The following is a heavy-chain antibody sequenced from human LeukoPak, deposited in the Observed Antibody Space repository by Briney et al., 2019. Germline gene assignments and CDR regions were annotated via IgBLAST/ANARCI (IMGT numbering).Heavy chain of an antibody. CDR3: AKQYSSSSSDP. V-gene: IGHV3-23*01. CDR1: GFTFSSSA. D-gene: IGHD6-6*01. CDR2: ISGSGDKT. Sequence: QPGGSLRLSCVASGFTFSSSAMSWVRQAPGKGLEWVSGISGSGDKTYYADSVKGRFTISRDNSKNTLSLQMNSLRGEGTALYYCAKQYSSSSSDPWGQGTRVTVSS. J-gene: IGHJ5*02.